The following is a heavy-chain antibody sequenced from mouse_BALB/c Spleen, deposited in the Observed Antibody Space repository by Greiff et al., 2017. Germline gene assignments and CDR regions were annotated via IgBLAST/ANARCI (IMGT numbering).Heavy chain of an antibody. V-gene: IGHV1-63*01. D-gene: IGHD2-1*01. CDR1: GYAFTNYW. CDR2: IYPGSGNT. CDR3: ASLYGNYWFAY. J-gene: IGHJ3*01. Sequence: QVQLQQSGAELVRPGTSVKISCKASGYAFTNYWLGWVKQRPGHGLEWIGDIYPGSGNTYYNEKFKGKATLTADKSSSTAYMQLSSLTSEDSAVYFCASLYGNYWFAYWGQGTLVTVSA.